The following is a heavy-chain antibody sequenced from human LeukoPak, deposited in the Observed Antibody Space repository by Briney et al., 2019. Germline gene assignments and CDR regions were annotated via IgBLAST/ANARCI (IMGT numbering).Heavy chain of an antibody. CDR1: GFTFSSYG. CDR2: ISYDGSDK. V-gene: IGHV3-30*18. CDR3: AKDLRYCSGTSCYEASGMDV. Sequence: PGGSLRLSCAASGFTFSSYGMHWVRQAPGKGLEGVAAISYDGSDKYYADSVKGRFTISKDNSKNTLSLQMHSLRAEDTAVFFCAKDLRYCSGTSCYEASGMDVWGQGTTVTVSS. D-gene: IGHD2-2*01. J-gene: IGHJ6*02.